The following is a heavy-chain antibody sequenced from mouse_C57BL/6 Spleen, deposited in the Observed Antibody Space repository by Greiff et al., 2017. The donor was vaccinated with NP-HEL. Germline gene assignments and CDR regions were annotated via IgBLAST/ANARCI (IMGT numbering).Heavy chain of an antibody. V-gene: IGHV5-17*01. CDR3: ARAVVAPAY. CDR2: ISSGSSTI. Sequence: EVKVIESGGGLVKPGGSLKLSCAASGFTFSDYGMHWVRQAPEKGLEWVAYISSGSSTIYYADTVKGRFTISRDNAKNTLFLQMTSLRSEDTAMYYCARAVVAPAYWGQGTLVTVSA. D-gene: IGHD1-1*01. J-gene: IGHJ3*01. CDR1: GFTFSDYG.